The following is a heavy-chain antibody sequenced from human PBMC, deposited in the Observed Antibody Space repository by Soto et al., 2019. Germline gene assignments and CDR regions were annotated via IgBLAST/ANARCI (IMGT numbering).Heavy chain of an antibody. J-gene: IGHJ3*02. CDR3: AGGVTMIVVVTDGPAAFDI. Sequence: PSETLSLTCTVSGGSISSSSYYWGWIRQPPGKGLEWIGSIYYSGSTYYNPSLKSRVTISVDTSKNQFSLKLSSVTAADTAVYYCAGGVTMIVVVTDGPAAFDISGQGTMVT. CDR2: IYYSGST. D-gene: IGHD3-22*01. CDR1: GGSISSSSYY. V-gene: IGHV4-39*01.